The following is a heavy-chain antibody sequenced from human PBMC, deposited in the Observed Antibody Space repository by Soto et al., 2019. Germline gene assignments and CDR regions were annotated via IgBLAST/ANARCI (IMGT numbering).Heavy chain of an antibody. D-gene: IGHD3-3*01. J-gene: IGHJ3*02. CDR1: GYPVTAYY. V-gene: IGHV1-2*02. CDR3: ARGGGVGVAGSAAFDM. Sequence: QLHLVQSGAVVKKPGASVTVSCSASGYPVTAYYMHWVRQAPGRGLEWMGGINPATGAAKYTQTFPGRVTMTRGTSTSTVFMELSGLTSEDTAVFSCARGGGVGVAGSAAFDMWGQGTLVTVSS. CDR2: INPATGAA.